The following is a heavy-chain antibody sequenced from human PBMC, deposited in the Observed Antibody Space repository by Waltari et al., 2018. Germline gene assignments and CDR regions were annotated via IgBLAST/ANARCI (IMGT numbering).Heavy chain of an antibody. J-gene: IGHJ4*02. D-gene: IGHD3-10*01. CDR3: ARSEYGSTATVDY. V-gene: IGHV4-59*01. CDR1: GGSISSYY. Sequence: QVQLQESGPGLVKPSETLSLTCTVSGGSISSYYWSWIRQPPGKGLEWIGDIYYSGSTNYNPSLKSRVTISVDTSKNQFSLKLSSVTAADTAVYYCARSEYGSTATVDYWGQGTLVTVSS. CDR2: IYYSGST.